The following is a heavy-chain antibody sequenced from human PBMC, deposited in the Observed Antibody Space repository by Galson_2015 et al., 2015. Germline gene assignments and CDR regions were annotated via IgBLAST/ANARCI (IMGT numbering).Heavy chain of an antibody. V-gene: IGHV3-66*02. Sequence: SLRLSCAASGFTVSSNYMSWVRQARGKGLEWGSVIYSGGSTYYADSVKGRFTISRDSSKNTLYLQMNRLRAEDTAVYYCSKGGGATGKGYWVQGTLVTVSS. J-gene: IGHJ4*02. CDR2: IYSGGST. CDR1: GFTVSSNY. CDR3: SKGGGATGKGY. D-gene: IGHD1-14*01.